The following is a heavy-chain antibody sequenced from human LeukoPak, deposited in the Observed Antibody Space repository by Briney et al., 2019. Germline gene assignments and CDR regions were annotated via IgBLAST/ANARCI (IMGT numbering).Heavy chain of an antibody. V-gene: IGHV3-23*01. CDR3: AKGTATFKAVAGTSYYYYYMDV. CDR1: GFTFSSYA. Sequence: GGSLRLSCAASGFTFSSYAMSWVRQAPGKGLEWVSAISGSGGSTYYADSVKGRFTISRDNSKNTLYLQMNSLRAEDTAVYYCAKGTATFKAVAGTSYYYYYMDVWGKGTTVTVSS. CDR2: ISGSGGST. J-gene: IGHJ6*03. D-gene: IGHD6-19*01.